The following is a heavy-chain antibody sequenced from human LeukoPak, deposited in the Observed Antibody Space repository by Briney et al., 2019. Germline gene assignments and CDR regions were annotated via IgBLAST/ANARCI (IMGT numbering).Heavy chain of an antibody. J-gene: IGHJ4*02. D-gene: IGHD3-10*01. CDR3: GRGYYGSGRSSQYYFDY. CDR1: GGSISSGSYY. CDR2: IYTSGST. Sequence: SETLSLTCTVSGGSISSGSYYWSWIRQPAGKGLEWIGRIYTSGSTNYNPSLKSRVTISVDTSKNQFSLKLSSVTAADTAVYYCGRGYYGSGRSSQYYFDYWGQGTLVTVSS. V-gene: IGHV4-61*02.